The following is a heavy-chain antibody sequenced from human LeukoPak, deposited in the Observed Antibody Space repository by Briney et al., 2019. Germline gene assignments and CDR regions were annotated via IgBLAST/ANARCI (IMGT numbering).Heavy chain of an antibody. V-gene: IGHV4-39*07. D-gene: IGHD3-9*01. CDR1: GGSISSSSYY. CDR2: IYYSGST. Sequence: SETLSLTCTVSGGSISSSSYYWGWIRQPPGKGLEWIGSIYYSGSTYYNPSLKSRVTISVDTSKNQFSLKLSSVTAADTAVYYCARICPGDYDILTGSDRRFDPWGQGTLVTVSS. CDR3: ARICPGDYDILTGSDRRFDP. J-gene: IGHJ5*02.